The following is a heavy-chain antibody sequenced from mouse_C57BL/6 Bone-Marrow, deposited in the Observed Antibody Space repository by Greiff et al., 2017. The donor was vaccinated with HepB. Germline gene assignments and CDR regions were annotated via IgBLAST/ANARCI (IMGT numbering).Heavy chain of an antibody. CDR1: GFTFSSYG. J-gene: IGHJ3*01. CDR2: ISSGGSYT. V-gene: IGHV5-6*01. CDR3: ARQRGYDYEAY. Sequence: EVKLVESGGDLVKPGGSLKLSCAASGFTFSSYGMSWVRQTPDKRLEWVATISSGGSYTYYPDSVKGRFTISRDNAKNTLYLQMSSLKSEDTAMYYCARQRGYDYEAYWGQGTLVTVSA. D-gene: IGHD2-4*01.